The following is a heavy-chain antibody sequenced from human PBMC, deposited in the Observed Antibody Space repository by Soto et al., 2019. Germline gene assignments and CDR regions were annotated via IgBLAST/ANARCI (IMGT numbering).Heavy chain of an antibody. D-gene: IGHD2-15*01. V-gene: IGHV3-21*04. J-gene: IGHJ4*02. CDR2: ITFSGNSI. CDR1: GFSLRGFS. Sequence: GSLRLSCAASGFSLRGFSMSWVRQAPEKGLEWVSSITFSGNSIYYADSVKGRFTISRDDAKNSLFLQMNSLTADDTAVYYCARARGNSWYLDFWGRGSLVTVSS. CDR3: ARARGNSWYLDF.